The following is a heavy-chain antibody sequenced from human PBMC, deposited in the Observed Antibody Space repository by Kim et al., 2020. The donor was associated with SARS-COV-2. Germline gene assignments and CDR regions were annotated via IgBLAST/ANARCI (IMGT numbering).Heavy chain of an antibody. J-gene: IGHJ4*02. CDR3: AHGYYDILTGEAMYLDY. CDR2: IYWDDDK. D-gene: IGHD3-9*01. CDR1: GFSLSTSGVG. Sequence: SGPTLVNPTQTLTLTCTFSGFSLSTSGVGVGWIRQPPGKALEWLALIYWDDDKRYSPSLKSRLTITKDTSKNQVVLTMTNMDPVDTATYYCAHGYYDILTGEAMYLDYWGQGTLVTVSS. V-gene: IGHV2-5*02.